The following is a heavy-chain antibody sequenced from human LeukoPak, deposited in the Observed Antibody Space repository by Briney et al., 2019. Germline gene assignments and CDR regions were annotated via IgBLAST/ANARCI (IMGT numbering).Heavy chain of an antibody. CDR2: IYYSGST. D-gene: IGHD1-26*01. CDR1: GGSISSYY. Sequence: SETLSRTCTVSGGSISSYYWSWIRQPPGKGLEWIGYIYYSGSTNYNPSLKSRVTISVDTSKNQFSLKLSSVTAADTAVYYCARLRGSYPDYWGQGTLVTVSS. V-gene: IGHV4-59*08. J-gene: IGHJ4*02. CDR3: ARLRGSYPDY.